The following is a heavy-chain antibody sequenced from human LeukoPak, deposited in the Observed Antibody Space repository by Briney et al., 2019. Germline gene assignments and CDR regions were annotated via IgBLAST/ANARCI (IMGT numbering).Heavy chain of an antibody. J-gene: IGHJ4*02. CDR2: ISSSSSYI. D-gene: IGHD2-15*01. CDR3: ARVGSCSGGSCQYYFDY. CDR1: GFTFSSYG. Sequence: PGGSLRLSCAASGFTFSSYGLNWVRQAPGKGLEWVSSISSSSSYIYYADSVKGRFTISRDNAKNSLYLQMNSLRAEDTAVYYCARVGSCSGGSCQYYFDYWGQGTLVTVSS. V-gene: IGHV3-21*01.